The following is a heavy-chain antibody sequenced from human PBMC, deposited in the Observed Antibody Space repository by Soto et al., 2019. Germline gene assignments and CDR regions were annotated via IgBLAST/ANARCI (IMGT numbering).Heavy chain of an antibody. CDR1: GFTFTSSA. D-gene: IGHD2-15*01. Sequence: GASVKVSCKASGFTFTSSAVQWVRQARGQRLEWIGWIVVGSGNTNYAQKFQERVTITRDMSTSTAYMELSSLRSEDTAVYYCAADPVATHPGYYYYGMDVWGQGTTVTVSS. J-gene: IGHJ6*02. CDR2: IVVGSGNT. V-gene: IGHV1-58*01. CDR3: AADPVATHPGYYYYGMDV.